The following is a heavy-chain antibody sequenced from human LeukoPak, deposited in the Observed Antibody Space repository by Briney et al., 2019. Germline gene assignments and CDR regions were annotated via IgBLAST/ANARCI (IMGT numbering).Heavy chain of an antibody. D-gene: IGHD3-22*01. CDR1: GYTFTSYG. V-gene: IGHV1-69*13. CDR3: ARDLYPGTYDSSGYYDAFDI. J-gene: IGHJ3*02. Sequence: SVKVSCKASGYTFTSYGISWVRQAPGQGLEWMGGIIPIFGTANYAQKFQGRVTITADESTSTAYMELSSLRSEDTAVYYCARDLYPGTYDSSGYYDAFDIWGQGTMVTVSS. CDR2: IIPIFGTA.